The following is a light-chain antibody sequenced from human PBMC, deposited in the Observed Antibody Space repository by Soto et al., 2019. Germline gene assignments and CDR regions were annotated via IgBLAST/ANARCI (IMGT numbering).Light chain of an antibody. J-gene: IGKJ4*01. V-gene: IGKV3-15*01. CDR1: QSVNSS. Sequence: EKVMTQSPATLSVSPGERATLSCRASQSVNSSLAWYQQKPGQAPRLLLYGASTRATGIPARFSGSASGTEFTLTISILQSEDSAVYYCQQYNDWPLTFGGGTKVEIK. CDR3: QQYNDWPLT. CDR2: GAS.